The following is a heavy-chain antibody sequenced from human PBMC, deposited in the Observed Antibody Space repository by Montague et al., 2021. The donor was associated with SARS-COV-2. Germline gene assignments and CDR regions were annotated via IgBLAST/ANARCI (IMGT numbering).Heavy chain of an antibody. CDR3: ARDGGIGDSGSNTWSYYYGMDI. V-gene: IGHV4-59*12. J-gene: IGHJ6*02. CDR1: GGSISGYY. CDR2: IFYNGDT. D-gene: IGHD3-22*01. Sequence: SETLSLTCTVSGGSISGYYWTWIRQPPGKGLEWIGYIFYNGDTNYNPSLKSRVTISVDTSKNQFSLKLSSVTAADTAVYYCARDGGIGDSGSNTWSYYYGMDIWGQGTTVTVSS.